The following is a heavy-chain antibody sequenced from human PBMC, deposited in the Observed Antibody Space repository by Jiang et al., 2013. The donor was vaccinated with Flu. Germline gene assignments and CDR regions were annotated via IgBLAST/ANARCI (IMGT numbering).Heavy chain of an antibody. CDR1: GFTFSSYG. CDR3: ARADNYYDSSGYYVDAFDI. CDR2: IWYDGSNK. Sequence: QLLESGEAWSSLGGPRDSSCAASGFTFSSYGMHWVRQAPGKGLEWVAVIWYDGSNKYYADSVKGRFTISRDNSKNTLYLQMNSLRAEDTAVYYCARADNYYDSSGYYVDAFDIWGQGTMVTVSS. J-gene: IGHJ3*02. D-gene: IGHD3-22*01. V-gene: IGHV3-33*01.